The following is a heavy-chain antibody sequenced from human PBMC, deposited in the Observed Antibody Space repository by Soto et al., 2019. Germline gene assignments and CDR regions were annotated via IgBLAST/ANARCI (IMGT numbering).Heavy chain of an antibody. D-gene: IGHD2-8*01. CDR1: GYTFTSYG. J-gene: IGHJ4*02. V-gene: IGHV1-18*01. CDR3: ARVRHIVLMVYAPDYFDY. Sequence: ASVKVSCKASGYTFTSYGISWVRQAPGQGLEWMGWISADNGNTNYAQKLQGRVTMTTDTSTSTAYMELRSLRSDDTAVYYCARVRHIVLMVYAPDYFDYWGQGTLVTVSS. CDR2: ISADNGNT.